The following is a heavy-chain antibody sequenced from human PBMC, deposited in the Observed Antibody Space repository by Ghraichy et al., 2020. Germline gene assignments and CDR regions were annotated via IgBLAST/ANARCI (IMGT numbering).Heavy chain of an antibody. Sequence: ASVKVSCKASGYTFTGHFIHWVRQAPGQGLEWMGRINPNSGGTNYAQKFQGRVTMTRDTSISTAYMELSRLRSDDTAVYYCAIIGPMIVVVGAFDIWGQGTMVTVSS. D-gene: IGHD3-22*01. CDR2: INPNSGGT. V-gene: IGHV1-2*06. J-gene: IGHJ3*02. CDR3: AIIGPMIVVVGAFDI. CDR1: GYTFTGHF.